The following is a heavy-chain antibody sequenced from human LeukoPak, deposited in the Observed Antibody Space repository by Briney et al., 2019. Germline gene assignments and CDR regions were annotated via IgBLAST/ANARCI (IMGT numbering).Heavy chain of an antibody. V-gene: IGHV1-46*01. J-gene: IGHJ4*02. CDR2: INPSGGST. CDR3: ARDSGYYDSSGSFDY. CDR1: GGTFSSYA. Sequence: ASVKVSCKASGGTFSSYAISWVRQAPGQGLEWMGIINPSGGSTSYAQKFQGRVTMTRDMSTSTVYMELSSLRSEDTAVYYCARDSGYYDSSGSFDYWGQGTLVTVSS. D-gene: IGHD3-22*01.